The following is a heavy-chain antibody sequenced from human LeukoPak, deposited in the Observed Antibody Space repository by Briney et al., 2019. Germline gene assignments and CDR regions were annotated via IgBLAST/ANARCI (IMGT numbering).Heavy chain of an antibody. CDR1: GFTFISYA. Sequence: GGSLRLSCAASGFTFISYAMSWVRQAPGKGLEWDSAISGSGDTTYSADSVRGRFTISRDNSNNTLFLPMNSLRAEDTAVYYCAKAYVDTTYFDSWGQGTLVTVSS. D-gene: IGHD5-18*01. J-gene: IGHJ4*02. V-gene: IGHV3-23*01. CDR3: AKAYVDTTYFDS. CDR2: ISGSGDTT.